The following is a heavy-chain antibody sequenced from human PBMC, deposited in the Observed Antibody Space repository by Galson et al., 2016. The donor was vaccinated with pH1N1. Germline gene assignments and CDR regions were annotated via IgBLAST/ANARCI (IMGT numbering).Heavy chain of an antibody. Sequence: SLRLSCAASGFTFDDYAMHWVRQAPGKGLEWVSGISWNSGSIGYADSVKGRFTISRDNAKNSLDPQMNSLRAEDTALYYCAKLDGYNWGYFQHWGQGTLVTVSS. V-gene: IGHV3-9*01. J-gene: IGHJ1*01. CDR3: AKLDGYNWGYFQH. D-gene: IGHD5-24*01. CDR2: ISWNSGSI. CDR1: GFTFDDYA.